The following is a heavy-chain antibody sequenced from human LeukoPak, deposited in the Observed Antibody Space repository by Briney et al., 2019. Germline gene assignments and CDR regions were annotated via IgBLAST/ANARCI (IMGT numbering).Heavy chain of an antibody. CDR1: GFIFSGYY. J-gene: IGHJ5*02. CDR2: IISSGSTI. D-gene: IGHD6-13*01. Sequence: GGSLRLSCAASGFIFSGYYMSWIRQAPGKGLEWVSYIISSGSTIYYADSVKGRFTISRDNAKNSLYLQMKRLRAEDTAVYYCARDEFPGIAAAGFDPWGQGTLVTVSS. CDR3: ARDEFPGIAAAGFDP. V-gene: IGHV3-11*01.